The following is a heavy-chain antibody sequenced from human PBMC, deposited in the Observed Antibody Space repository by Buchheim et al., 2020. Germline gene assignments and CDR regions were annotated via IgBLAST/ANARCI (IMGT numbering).Heavy chain of an antibody. V-gene: IGHV1-8*02. J-gene: IGHJ4*02. Sequence: QVQLVQSGAEVKKPGASVKVSCKASGYTFTSYYMHWVRQATGQGLEWMGWVNPYSGNTGYAQKFQGRVTVTRNTSITTAYMELSSLRFEDTAVYYCARGPIAADDYYFDYWGQGTL. D-gene: IGHD6-13*01. CDR2: VNPYSGNT. CDR3: ARGPIAADDYYFDY. CDR1: GYTFTSYY.